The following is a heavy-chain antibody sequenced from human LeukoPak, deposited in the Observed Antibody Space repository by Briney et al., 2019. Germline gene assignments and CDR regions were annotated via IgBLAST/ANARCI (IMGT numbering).Heavy chain of an antibody. V-gene: IGHV3-74*01. CDR2: INSDGSST. J-gene: IGHJ3*02. Sequence: GGSLRPSCAASGFTFSSYWMHWVRQPPGKGLVWVSRINSDGSSTSYADSVKGRFTISRDNAKNTLYLQMNSLRAEDTAVYYCARVAHCSGGSCHCSSAFDIWGQGTMVTVSS. D-gene: IGHD2-15*01. CDR3: ARVAHCSGGSCHCSSAFDI. CDR1: GFTFSSYW.